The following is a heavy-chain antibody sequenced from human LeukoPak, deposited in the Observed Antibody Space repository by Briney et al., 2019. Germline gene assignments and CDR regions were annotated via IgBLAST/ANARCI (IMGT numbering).Heavy chain of an antibody. CDR1: GYTFTSYD. J-gene: IGHJ4*02. D-gene: IGHD6-13*01. CDR3: ARGVGRSSSSWYSLQYTLRIFRAGDYYFDY. V-gene: IGHV1-8*01. CDR2: MNPNSGNT. Sequence: ASVKVSCKASGYTFTSYDINWVRQATGQGLEWMGWMNPNSGNTGYAQKFQGRVTMTRNTSISTAYVELSSLRSEDTAVYYCARGVGRSSSSWYSLQYTLRIFRAGDYYFDYWGRGTLVTVSS.